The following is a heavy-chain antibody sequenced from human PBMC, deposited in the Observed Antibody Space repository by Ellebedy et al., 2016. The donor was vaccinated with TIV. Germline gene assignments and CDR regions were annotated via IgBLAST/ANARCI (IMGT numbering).Heavy chain of an antibody. CDR3: AISLEAGHWYFDL. V-gene: IGHV3-30*03. Sequence: GESLKISXAASGFTFSSYGMHWVRQAPGKGLEWVAVISYDGSNKYYADSVKGRFTISRDNSKNTLYLQMNSLRAEDTAVYYCAISLEAGHWYFDLWGRGTLVTVSS. D-gene: IGHD6-19*01. CDR1: GFTFSSYG. J-gene: IGHJ2*01. CDR2: ISYDGSNK.